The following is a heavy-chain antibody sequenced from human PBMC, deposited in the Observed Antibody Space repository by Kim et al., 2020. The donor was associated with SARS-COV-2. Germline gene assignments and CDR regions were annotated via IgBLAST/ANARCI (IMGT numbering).Heavy chain of an antibody. D-gene: IGHD3-3*01. V-gene: IGHV3-15*01. Sequence: GGSLRLSCAASGFTFSNAWMSWVRQAPGKGLEWVGRIKSKTDGGTTDYAAPVKGRFTISRDDSKNTLYLQMNSLKTEDTAVYYCTTDLSSITIFGVVRYDAFDIWGQGTMVTVSS. CDR1: GFTFSNAW. J-gene: IGHJ3*02. CDR3: TTDLSSITIFGVVRYDAFDI. CDR2: IKSKTDGGTT.